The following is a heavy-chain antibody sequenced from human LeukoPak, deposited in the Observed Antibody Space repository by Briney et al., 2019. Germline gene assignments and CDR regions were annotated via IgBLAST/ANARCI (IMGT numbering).Heavy chain of an antibody. J-gene: IGHJ4*02. D-gene: IGHD3-10*01. V-gene: IGHV1-2*02. CDR3: ARGEYGSGSYPYDY. CDR1: GYTFTGYY. Sequence: ASVKVSCKASGYTFTGYYMHWVRQAPGQGLEWTGWINPNSGGTNYAQKFQGRVTMTRDTSISTAYMELSRLRSDDTAVYYCARGEYGSGSYPYDYWGQGTLVTVSS. CDR2: INPNSGGT.